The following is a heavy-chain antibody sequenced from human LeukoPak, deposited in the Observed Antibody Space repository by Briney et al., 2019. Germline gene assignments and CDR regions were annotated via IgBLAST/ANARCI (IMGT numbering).Heavy chain of an antibody. CDR1: EFTFKTYT. CDR3: AKEMATMNAFDI. J-gene: IGHJ3*02. D-gene: IGHD5-24*01. CDR2: IYSGGTT. Sequence: GGSLRLSCAAAEFTFKTYTMIWVSQAPGKGLEWVSVIYSGGTTDYKDSVKDRFIISRDNSKNTLYLQMNSLRAEDTAVYYCAKEMATMNAFDIWGQGTMVTVSS. V-gene: IGHV3-66*01.